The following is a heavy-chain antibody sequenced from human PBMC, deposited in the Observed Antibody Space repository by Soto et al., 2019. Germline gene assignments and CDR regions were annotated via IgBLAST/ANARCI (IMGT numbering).Heavy chain of an antibody. J-gene: IGHJ4*02. D-gene: IGHD4-17*01. CDR2: IYYSGST. Sequence: QVQLQESGPGLVKPSETLSLTCTVSGGSISSYYWSWIRQPPGKGLEWIGYIYYSGSTNYNPSLTSQVTISVDTPKNQFPLKLSSVTAADTAVYYCARRYGALFDYWGQGTLVTVSS. CDR3: ARRYGALFDY. V-gene: IGHV4-59*08. CDR1: GGSISSYY.